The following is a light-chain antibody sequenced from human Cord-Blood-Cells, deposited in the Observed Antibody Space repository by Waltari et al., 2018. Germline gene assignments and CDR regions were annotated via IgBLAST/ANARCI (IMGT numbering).Light chain of an antibody. J-gene: IGLJ3*02. Sequence: SYVLTQPPSVSVAPGKTARITCGGTNIGSKSVHWYQQKPGQAPVLVIYYDSDRPSGIPGRFSGSNSGNTATLTSSRVEAGDEADYYCQVWDSSSDHRVFGGGTKLTVL. V-gene: IGLV3-21*04. CDR3: QVWDSSSDHRV. CDR2: YDS. CDR1: NIGSKS.